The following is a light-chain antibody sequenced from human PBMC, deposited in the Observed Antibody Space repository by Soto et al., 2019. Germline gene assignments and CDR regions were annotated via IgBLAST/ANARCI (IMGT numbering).Light chain of an antibody. CDR2: WAS. V-gene: IGKV4-1*01. J-gene: IGKJ2*01. Sequence: DIVMTQSPDSLAVSLGERATINCKSSRTVFSSNKNYFAWYQQKPGQPPKLLIYWASTRESGVPDRFSGSGSGTDFTLTISSLQAEDVAVYYCQQYYSTPPTFGQGTKLEIK. CDR3: QQYYSTPPT. CDR1: RTVFSSNKNY.